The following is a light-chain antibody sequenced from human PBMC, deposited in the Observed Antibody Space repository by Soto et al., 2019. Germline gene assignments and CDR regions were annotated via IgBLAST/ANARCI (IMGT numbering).Light chain of an antibody. CDR3: SSYTSSSTYWV. CDR2: EVS. V-gene: IGLV2-14*01. CDR1: SSDVGGYNY. J-gene: IGLJ3*02. Sequence: QPVLTQPASVSGSPGQSITISCTGTSSDVGGYNYVSWYQQHPGKAPKLMIYEVSNRPSGVSNRFSGSKSGNTASLTISGLQAEDEADYYCSSYTSSSTYWVFGGGTKLTVL.